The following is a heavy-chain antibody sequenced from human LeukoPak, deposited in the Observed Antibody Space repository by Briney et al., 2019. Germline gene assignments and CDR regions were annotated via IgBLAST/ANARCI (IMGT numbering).Heavy chain of an antibody. Sequence: PGGSLRLSCAAPGFTFGSYPMGWVRQAPGKGREWVSAISGSGGSTYYADSVKGRFTISRDNSKNTLYLQMNSLRAEDTAVYYCAKGDLYSSSSGLHYWGQGTLVTVSS. CDR1: GFTFGSYP. CDR2: ISGSGGST. J-gene: IGHJ4*02. CDR3: AKGDLYSSSSGLHY. D-gene: IGHD6-6*01. V-gene: IGHV3-23*01.